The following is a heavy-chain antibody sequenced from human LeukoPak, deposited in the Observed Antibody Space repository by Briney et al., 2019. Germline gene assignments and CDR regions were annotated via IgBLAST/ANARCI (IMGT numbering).Heavy chain of an antibody. CDR2: TNPSGGST. CDR1: GYTFTSYY. J-gene: IGHJ6*04. D-gene: IGHD3-10*01. Sequence: GASVKVSCKASGYTFTSYYMHWVRQAPGQGLEWMGITNPSGGSTSYAQKFQGRVTMTRDTSTSTVYMELSSLRSEDTAVYYCARDHTKGPMADVWGKGTTVTVSS. V-gene: IGHV1-46*03. CDR3: ARDHTKGPMADV.